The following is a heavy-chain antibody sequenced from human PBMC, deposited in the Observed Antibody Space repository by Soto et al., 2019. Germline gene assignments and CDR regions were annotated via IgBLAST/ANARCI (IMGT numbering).Heavy chain of an antibody. V-gene: IGHV3-13*01. CDR1: GFSFSSYD. Sequence: GGSLRLSCAASGFSFSSYDMHWVRQVTGKGLEWVSAIGTTGDTHYPGSVKGRFTISREDAKNSLYLQMNSLRAEDTAVYYCARRQYSSSAGHHYYGMDVWGQGTTVTVSS. D-gene: IGHD6-6*01. J-gene: IGHJ6*02. CDR3: ARRQYSSSAGHHYYGMDV. CDR2: IGTTGDT.